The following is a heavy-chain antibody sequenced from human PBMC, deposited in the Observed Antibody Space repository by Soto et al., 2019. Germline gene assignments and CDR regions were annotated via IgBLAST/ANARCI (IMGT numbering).Heavy chain of an antibody. CDR2: IYWDDDK. D-gene: IGHD6-6*01. V-gene: IGHV2-5*02. Sequence: QITLKESGPTLVKPTQTLTLTCTFSGLSLSTSEVGVGWIRQPPGKALEWLALIYWDDDKRYSPSLNSRLTITKDTSKNQVVLTMTNMDPVDTATYYCAHSRPPRLLDYWGQGTLVTVSS. CDR3: AHSRPPRLLDY. CDR1: GLSLSTSEVG. J-gene: IGHJ4*02.